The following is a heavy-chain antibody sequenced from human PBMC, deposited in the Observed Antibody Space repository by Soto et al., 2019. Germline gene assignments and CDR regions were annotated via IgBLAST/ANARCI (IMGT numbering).Heavy chain of an antibody. CDR2: IIPIFGTA. Sequence: GASVKVSCKASGGNFSSYAIRWVRQAPGQGLEWMGGIIPIFGTANYAQKFQGRVTITADESTSTAYMELSSLRSEDTAVYYCARESVGAIGPWGQGTLVTVSS. J-gene: IGHJ5*02. V-gene: IGHV1-69*13. D-gene: IGHD1-26*01. CDR3: ARESVGAIGP. CDR1: GGNFSSYA.